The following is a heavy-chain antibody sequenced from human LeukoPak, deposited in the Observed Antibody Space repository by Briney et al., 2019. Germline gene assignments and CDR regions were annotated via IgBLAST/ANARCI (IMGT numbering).Heavy chain of an antibody. J-gene: IGHJ6*03. CDR3: TTETGKWLRFLARESRYNYYYYMDV. CDR2: IRSTANGYAT. D-gene: IGHD5-12*01. V-gene: IGHV3-73*01. Sequence: PGGSLRLSCAASGFTFSGSALHWVRQASGKGLEWVGRIRSTANGYATAYAASVKGRFTISRDDSKNTLYLQMNSLKTEDTAVYYCTTETGKWLRFLARESRYNYYYYMDVWGKGTTVTISS. CDR1: GFTFSGSA.